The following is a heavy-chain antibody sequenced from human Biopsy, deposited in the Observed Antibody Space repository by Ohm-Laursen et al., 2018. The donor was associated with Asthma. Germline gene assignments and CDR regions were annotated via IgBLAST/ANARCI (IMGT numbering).Heavy chain of an antibody. J-gene: IGHJ5*02. Sequence: SETLSLTCAVYGGYLTGHYWNWIRQPPGKGLEWIGEIDQSGYTNYNPSLKSRVTISAEPSKNQFHLNLSSVTAADTAVYFCARAAITGIRGWFDPWGQGTQVTVSS. V-gene: IGHV4-34*01. D-gene: IGHD1-20*01. CDR3: ARAAITGIRGWFDP. CDR2: IDQSGYT. CDR1: GGYLTGHY.